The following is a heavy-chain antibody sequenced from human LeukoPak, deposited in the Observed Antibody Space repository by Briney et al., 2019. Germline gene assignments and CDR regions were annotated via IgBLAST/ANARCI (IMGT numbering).Heavy chain of an antibody. CDR3: ARGSLVVPLDY. CDR2: INHSGST. J-gene: IGHJ4*02. D-gene: IGHD2-15*01. V-gene: IGHV4-34*01. Sequence: SETLSLTCAVYGGSFSGYYWNWIRQPPGKGLEWIGEINHSGSTNYNPSLKSRVTISVDTSKNRFSLKLSSVTAADTALYYCARGSLVVPLDYWGQGTLVTVSS. CDR1: GGSFSGYY.